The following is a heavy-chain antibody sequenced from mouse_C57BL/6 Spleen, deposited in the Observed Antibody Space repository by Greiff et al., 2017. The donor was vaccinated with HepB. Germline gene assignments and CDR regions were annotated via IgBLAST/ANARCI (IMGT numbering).Heavy chain of an antibody. CDR1: GYTFTSYW. Sequence: QVQLQQSGTELVKPGASVKLSCKASGYTFTSYWMHWVKQRPGQGLEWIGNINPSNGGTNYNEKFKSKATLTVDKSSSTAYMQLSSLTSEDSAVYYCARCPTTVVAPNAMDYWGQGTSVTVSS. V-gene: IGHV1-53*01. J-gene: IGHJ4*01. D-gene: IGHD1-1*01. CDR3: ARCPTTVVAPNAMDY. CDR2: INPSNGGT.